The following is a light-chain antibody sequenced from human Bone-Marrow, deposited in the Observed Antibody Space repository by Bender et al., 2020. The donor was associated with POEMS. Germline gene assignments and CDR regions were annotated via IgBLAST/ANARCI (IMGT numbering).Light chain of an antibody. CDR3: QVWDSINNHVV. Sequence: SYVLTQPPSVSVAPGKTARLTCAGDNIGAKSAHWYQQRAGQAPVLVVYDDVYRSSGIPERFSGANSGNTATLTISRVEAGDEADYYCQVWDSINNHVVFGGGTKLTVL. V-gene: IGLV3-21*03. CDR2: DDV. CDR1: NIGAKS. J-gene: IGLJ3*02.